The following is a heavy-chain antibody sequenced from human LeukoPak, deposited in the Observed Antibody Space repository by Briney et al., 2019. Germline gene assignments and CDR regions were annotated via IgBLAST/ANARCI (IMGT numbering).Heavy chain of an antibody. J-gene: IGHJ5*02. CDR2: INAGNGNT. CDR3: ALLSGATIKEGWFDP. Sequence: ASVKVSCKASGYTFTSYAMHWVRQAPGQRLEWMGWINAGNGNTKYSQKFQGRVTITRDTSASTAYMELSSLRSEDMAVYYCALLSGATIKEGWFDPWGQGTLVTVSS. CDR1: GYTFTSYA. D-gene: IGHD5-12*01. V-gene: IGHV1-3*01.